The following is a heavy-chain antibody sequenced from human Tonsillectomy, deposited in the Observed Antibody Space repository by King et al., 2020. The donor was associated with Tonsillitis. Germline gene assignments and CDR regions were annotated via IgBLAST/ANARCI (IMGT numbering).Heavy chain of an antibody. CDR2: IYDTGST. J-gene: IGHJ3*02. D-gene: IGHD3-22*01. CDR3: ARLAGGDSSGYPHDAFDI. V-gene: IGHV4-59*08. CDR1: RGSISSYY. Sequence: QLQESGPGLVKPSETLSLICTVSRGSISSYYWSWIRQPPGKGLDWIGYIYDTGSTNYNPSLKSRVTISVDTSKNQFSLKLSSVTAADTAVYYCARLAGGDSSGYPHDAFDIWGQGTMVTVSS.